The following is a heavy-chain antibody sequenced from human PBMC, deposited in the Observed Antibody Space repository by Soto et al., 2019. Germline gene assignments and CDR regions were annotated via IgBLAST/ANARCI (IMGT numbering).Heavy chain of an antibody. CDR2: ISYDGSNK. Sequence: GGSLRLSCAASGFTFSSYAMHWVRQAPGKGLEWVAVISYDGSNKYYADSVKGRFTISRDNSKNTLYLQMNSLRAEDTAVYYCARDRNKNSSGWYTLRRTYYYYGMDVWGQGTTVTVSS. D-gene: IGHD6-19*01. V-gene: IGHV3-30-3*01. CDR3: ARDRNKNSSGWYTLRRTYYYYGMDV. CDR1: GFTFSSYA. J-gene: IGHJ6*02.